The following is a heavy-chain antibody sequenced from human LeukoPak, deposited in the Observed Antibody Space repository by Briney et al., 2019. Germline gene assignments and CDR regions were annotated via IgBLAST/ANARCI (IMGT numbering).Heavy chain of an antibody. CDR1: GGSINSYY. CDR3: ARTGVVVVAARFDY. J-gene: IGHJ4*02. CDR2: IYYSGST. Sequence: SETLSLTCTVSGGSINSYYRSWIRQPPGKGLEWIGYIYYSGSTKYNPSLKSRVTISVDTSKNQFSLRLSSVTAADTAMYYCARTGVVVVAARFDYWGQGTLVTVSS. V-gene: IGHV4-59*01. D-gene: IGHD2-15*01.